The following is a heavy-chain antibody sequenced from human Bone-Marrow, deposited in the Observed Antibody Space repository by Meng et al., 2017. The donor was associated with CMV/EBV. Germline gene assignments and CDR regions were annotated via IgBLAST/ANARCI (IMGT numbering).Heavy chain of an antibody. CDR3: AKEYSSSWYYADGMDV. J-gene: IGHJ6*02. D-gene: IGHD6-13*01. V-gene: IGHV3-33*06. CDR1: GFTFSSYG. Sequence: GGSLRLSCAASGFTFSSYGMHWVRQAPGKGLEWVAVIWYDGSNKYYADSVKGRFTISRDNSKNTLYLQMNSLRAEDTAVYYCAKEYSSSWYYADGMDVWGQGNTVTVSS. CDR2: IWYDGSNK.